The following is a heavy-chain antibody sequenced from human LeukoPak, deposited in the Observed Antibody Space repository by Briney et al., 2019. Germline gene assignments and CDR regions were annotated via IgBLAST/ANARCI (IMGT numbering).Heavy chain of an antibody. CDR2: ISAYNGNT. CDR1: GYTFTSYG. V-gene: IGHV1-18*01. D-gene: IGHD2-2*01. J-gene: IGHJ3*02. Sequence: ASVKVSCKASGYTFTSYGISWVRQAPGQGLEWMGWISAYNGNTNYAQKLQGRVTMTTDTSTSTAYMELRSLRSDDTAVYYCARDRLRKGYCSSTSCWDGAFDIWGQGTMVTVSS. CDR3: ARDRLRKGYCSSTSCWDGAFDI.